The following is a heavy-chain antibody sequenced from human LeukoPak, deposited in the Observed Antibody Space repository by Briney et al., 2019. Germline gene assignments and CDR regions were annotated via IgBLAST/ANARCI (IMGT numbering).Heavy chain of an antibody. CDR2: IYYSGST. CDR3: ARSMVREVILSARRANWFDP. Sequence: PSETLSLTCTVSGGSISSYYWSWIRQTPGKVLEWIGSIYYSGSTYYNPSLKSRVTISADTSKNQFSLKLSSVTAADTAVYYCARSMVREVILSARRANWFDPWGQGTLVTVSS. V-gene: IGHV4-59*05. D-gene: IGHD3-10*01. CDR1: GGSISSYY. J-gene: IGHJ5*02.